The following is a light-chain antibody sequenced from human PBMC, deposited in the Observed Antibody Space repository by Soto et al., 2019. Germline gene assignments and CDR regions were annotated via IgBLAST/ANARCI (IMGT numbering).Light chain of an antibody. CDR2: AAS. J-gene: IGKJ1*01. CDR1: QSISSY. V-gene: IGKV1-39*01. CDR3: QQSYLKRT. Sequence: DIQMTQSPSSLSASVGDRVTITCRASQSISSYLNWYQQKPGKAPKLLIYAASSLQSGVPSRFSGSGSGTDFTLTISSLQPEDFATYYCQQSYLKRTFGQGTKVEIK.